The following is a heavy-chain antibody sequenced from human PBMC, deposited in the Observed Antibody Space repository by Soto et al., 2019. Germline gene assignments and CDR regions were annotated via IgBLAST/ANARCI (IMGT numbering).Heavy chain of an antibody. CDR3: ARQEYWGSFVNWFDP. V-gene: IGHV3-53*01. CDR2: IYSGGYT. D-gene: IGHD2-15*01. J-gene: IGHJ5*02. CDR1: GFTVSNNY. Sequence: LSCAVSGFTVSNNYMSWVRQAPGKGLEGVSVIYSGGYTAYGDSVKGRFTISRDNSKNTLYLQMNSLRASDTAMYYCARQEYWGSFVNWFDPWGQGTPVTVSS.